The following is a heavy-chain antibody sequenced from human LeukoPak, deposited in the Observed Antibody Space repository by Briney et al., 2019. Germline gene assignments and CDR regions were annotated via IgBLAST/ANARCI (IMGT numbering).Heavy chain of an antibody. D-gene: IGHD3-10*01. J-gene: IGHJ4*02. V-gene: IGHV3-30*04. CDR1: GFTFSTYA. CDR2: ISYDGRNK. Sequence: GGSLRLSCAASGFTFSTYAMHWVRQGPGKGLDGVAVISYDGRNKYYADSVKGRFTISRDNSKNTLYLQMSRLSAEDTAVYYCARTTTPHYYGSGSYALGYWGQGTLVTVPS. CDR3: ARTTTPHYYGSGSYALGY.